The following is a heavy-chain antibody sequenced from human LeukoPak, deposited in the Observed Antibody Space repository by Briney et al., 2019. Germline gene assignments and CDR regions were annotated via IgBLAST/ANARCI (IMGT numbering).Heavy chain of an antibody. CDR3: VRHFHSAWFDF. CDR2: IYPGGSNG. Sequence: GESLKISCKCSGFDFTAYGIAWVRQMPGKGLEWMGNIYPGGSNGRYSPSFQGQVTMSADKSITTVYLQWSSLKASDTAMYYCVRHFHSAWFDFWGQGSLVTVSS. D-gene: IGHD5-18*01. V-gene: IGHV5-51*01. J-gene: IGHJ4*02. CDR1: GFDFTAYG.